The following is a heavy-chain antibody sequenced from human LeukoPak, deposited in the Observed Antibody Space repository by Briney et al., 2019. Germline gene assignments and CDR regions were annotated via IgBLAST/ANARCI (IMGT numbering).Heavy chain of an antibody. D-gene: IGHD5-24*01. J-gene: IGHJ4*02. CDR3: ARDLRDGYNLLDS. V-gene: IGHV3-7*01. Sequence: PGGSLRLSCAASGFTFSSYWMSWVRQAPGKGLEWVANIKQDGSEKYNVDSVKGRFTISRDNAKNSLYLQMNSLRAEDTALYYYARDLRDGYNLLDSWGQGTLVTVSS. CDR2: IKQDGSEK. CDR1: GFTFSSYW.